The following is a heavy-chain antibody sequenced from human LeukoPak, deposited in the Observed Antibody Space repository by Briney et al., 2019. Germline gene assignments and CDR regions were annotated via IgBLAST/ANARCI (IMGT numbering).Heavy chain of an antibody. J-gene: IGHJ3*02. Sequence: GGSLRLSCAASGFTFDDYGMSWVRQAPGKGLEWVSGINWNGGSTGYADSVKGRFTISRDNAKNSLYLQMNSLRAEDTALYYCARGTYSRDFWSLNDAFDIWGQGTMVTVSS. D-gene: IGHD3-3*01. CDR2: INWNGGST. CDR1: GFTFDDYG. CDR3: ARGTYSRDFWSLNDAFDI. V-gene: IGHV3-20*04.